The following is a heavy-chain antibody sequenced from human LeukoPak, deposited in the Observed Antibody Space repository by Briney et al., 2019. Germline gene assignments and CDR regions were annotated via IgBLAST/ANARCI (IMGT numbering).Heavy chain of an antibody. D-gene: IGHD3-10*01. Sequence: SVKVSCKASGGTFSSYAISWVRQAPGQGLEWMGGIIPIFGTANYARKFQGRVTITADESTSTAYMGLSSLRSEDTAVYYCARGQADRLYGSGSYYFDYWGQGTLVTVSS. V-gene: IGHV1-69*01. CDR3: ARGQADRLYGSGSYYFDY. CDR2: IIPIFGTA. CDR1: GGTFSSYA. J-gene: IGHJ4*02.